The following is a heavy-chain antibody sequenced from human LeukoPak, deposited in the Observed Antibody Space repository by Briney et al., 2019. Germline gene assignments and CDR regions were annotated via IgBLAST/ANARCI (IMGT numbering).Heavy chain of an antibody. CDR2: ISTSSSYI. D-gene: IGHD6-19*01. CDR1: GFSFSDYY. J-gene: IGHJ4*02. Sequence: PGGSLRLSCAASGFSFSDYYMNWVRQAPGKGLEWVSFISTSSSYIYYADSVRGRFTISRDNAKNSLYLQMNSLRAEDTAVYYCARQQWLDGAYSFDYWGQGTLVTVSS. V-gene: IGHV3-21*01. CDR3: ARQQWLDGAYSFDY.